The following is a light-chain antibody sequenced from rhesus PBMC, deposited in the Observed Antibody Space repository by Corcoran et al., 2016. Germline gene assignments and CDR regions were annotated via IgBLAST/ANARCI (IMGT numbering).Light chain of an antibody. CDR1: QSVGSY. CDR3: QQSSNLWT. Sequence: ETVVTQSPATLSLSPGERATLSCRASQSVGSYLAWYKQKPGQAPRLLIYGASSRATGIPDRFSGSGSGTDFTLTISSLEPEDVGVYYCQQSSNLWTFGQGTKVEIK. CDR2: GAS. V-gene: IGKV3-24*04. J-gene: IGKJ1*01.